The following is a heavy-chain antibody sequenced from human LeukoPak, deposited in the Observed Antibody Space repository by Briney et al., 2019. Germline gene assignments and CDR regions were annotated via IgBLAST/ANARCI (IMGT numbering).Heavy chain of an antibody. J-gene: IGHJ3*02. CDR2: INPNSGDT. D-gene: IGHD6-13*01. CDR1: GYTFTDYY. V-gene: IGHV1-2*02. Sequence: ASVTVSCTSSGYTFTDYYLHWVRQAPGQGLEWMGWINPNSGDTHFAQTFQDRVTMARDTSISSAYMELGRLRSDDTALYYCARRVAAPGHDAFDIWGQGTMVTVSS. CDR3: ARRVAAPGHDAFDI.